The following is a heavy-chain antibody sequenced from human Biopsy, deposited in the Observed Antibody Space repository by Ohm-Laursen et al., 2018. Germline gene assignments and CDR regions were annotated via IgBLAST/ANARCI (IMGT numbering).Heavy chain of an antibody. CDR2: ISWNSDDI. CDR1: GFTFDDYA. CDR3: AKDLGLNYSDRFLFYYGMDV. D-gene: IGHD4-17*01. Sequence: RSLRLSCAASGFTFDDYAMHWVRQVPGKGLEWVSGISWNSDDIGYADSVKGRLTISRDNARNALHLQMNSLRTEDTALYYCAKDLGLNYSDRFLFYYGMDVWGRGTTVTVSS. J-gene: IGHJ6*02. V-gene: IGHV3-9*01.